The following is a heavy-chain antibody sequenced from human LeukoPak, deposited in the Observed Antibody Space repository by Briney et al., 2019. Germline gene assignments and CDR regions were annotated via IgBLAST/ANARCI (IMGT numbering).Heavy chain of an antibody. J-gene: IGHJ3*02. CDR3: ARPPLPRGPDAFDI. CDR1: GYTFTGYF. Sequence: GASVKVSCKASGYTFTGYFIHWVRQAPGQGLEWMGWINPNSGGTNYAQKFQGRVTMTRDTSIRTAYMELSRLRSDDTAVYYCARPPLPRGPDAFDIWGQGTMVTVSS. V-gene: IGHV1-2*02. CDR2: INPNSGGT.